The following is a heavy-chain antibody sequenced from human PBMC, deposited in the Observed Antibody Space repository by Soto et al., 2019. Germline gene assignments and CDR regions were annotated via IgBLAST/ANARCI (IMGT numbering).Heavy chain of an antibody. CDR1: GGTFSSYA. D-gene: IGHD2-2*01. CDR3: ARERAGVGYCSSTSCKRDYYYGMDV. CDR2: IIPIFGTA. Sequence: QVQLVQSGAEVKKPGSSVKVSCKASGGTFSSYAISWVRQAPGQGLEWMGGIIPIFGTANYAQKFQGRVTIPADESTSTAYMELSSLRSEDTAVYYCARERAGVGYCSSTSCKRDYYYGMDVWGQGTTVTVSS. V-gene: IGHV1-69*01. J-gene: IGHJ6*02.